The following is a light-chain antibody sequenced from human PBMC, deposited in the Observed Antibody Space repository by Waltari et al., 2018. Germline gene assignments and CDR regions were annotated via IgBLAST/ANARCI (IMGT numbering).Light chain of an antibody. CDR2: DVS. CDR1: SSDVGGYNH. J-gene: IGLJ2*01. CDR3: SSYTSSSTLV. V-gene: IGLV2-14*03. Sequence: QSALTQPASVSGSPGQSITLSCTGTSSDVGGYNHVPWYQQHPGKAPKLMIYDVSNRPSGVSNRFAGSKSGNTASLTISGLQAEDEADYYCSSYTSSSTLVFGGGTKLTVL.